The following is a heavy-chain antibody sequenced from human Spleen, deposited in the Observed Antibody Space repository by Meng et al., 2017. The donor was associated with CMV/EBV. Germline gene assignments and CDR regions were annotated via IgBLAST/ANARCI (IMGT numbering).Heavy chain of an antibody. CDR1: GFTFFSYT. CDR3: ARLAPAAAGTVTWAFDI. J-gene: IGHJ3*02. CDR2: ISFDGNNK. Sequence: GGSLRLSCATSGFTFFSYTMHWVRQAPGKGLEWVAVISFDGNNKYHADSVKGRFTISRDNSKNTLYLQMNSLRAEDTAVYYCARLAPAAAGTVTWAFDIWGQGTMVTVSS. D-gene: IGHD6-13*01. V-gene: IGHV3-30*14.